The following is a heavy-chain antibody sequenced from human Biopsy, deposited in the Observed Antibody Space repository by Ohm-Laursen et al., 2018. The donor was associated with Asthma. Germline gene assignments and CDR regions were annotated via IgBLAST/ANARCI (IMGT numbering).Heavy chain of an antibody. J-gene: IGHJ3*02. CDR3: ARQSGQDYGDSSGFDI. CDR1: GFVFCQSG. Sequence: SLSLSCTASGFVFCQSGMHWVRQGPGKGLERVPLATSDGHNKYYDDSVKGRLTISRDNSRNRLYLQINRLTVEDSAVYFCARQSGQDYGDSSGFDIWGQGTKVAVSS. V-gene: IGHV3-30*03. CDR2: ATSDGHNK. D-gene: IGHD3-22*01.